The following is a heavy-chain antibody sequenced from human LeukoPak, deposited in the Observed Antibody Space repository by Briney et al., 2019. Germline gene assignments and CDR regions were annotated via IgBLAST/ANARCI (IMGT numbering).Heavy chain of an antibody. Sequence: ATVKVSCKASGYTFTSYGISWVRQAPGQGLEWMGGIIPIFGTANYAQKFQGRVTITADESTSTAYMELSSLRSEDTAVYYCARDRSGLERRYYFDYWGQGTLVTVSS. V-gene: IGHV1-69*13. CDR2: IIPIFGTA. CDR1: GYTFTSYG. D-gene: IGHD1-1*01. J-gene: IGHJ4*02. CDR3: ARDRSGLERRYYFDY.